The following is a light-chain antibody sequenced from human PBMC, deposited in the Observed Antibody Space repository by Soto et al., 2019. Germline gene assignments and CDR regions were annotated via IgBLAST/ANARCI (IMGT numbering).Light chain of an antibody. J-gene: IGLJ1*01. CDR3: SSYAGSNNYV. CDR2: EVS. Sequence: QSALTQPASVSGSPGQSITISCTGTSSDVGGYNYVSWSQQHPGKAPKLLISEVSNRPSGVSNRFSGSKSGNTASLTISGLQADDEADYYCSSYAGSNNYVFGSGTKLTVL. CDR1: SSDVGGYNY. V-gene: IGLV2-14*03.